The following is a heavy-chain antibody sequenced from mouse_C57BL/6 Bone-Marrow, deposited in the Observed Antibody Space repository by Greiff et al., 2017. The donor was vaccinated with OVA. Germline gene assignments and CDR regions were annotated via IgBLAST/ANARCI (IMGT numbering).Heavy chain of an antibody. CDR3: ARCEGYYFDY. V-gene: IGHV1-63*01. J-gene: IGHJ2*01. CDR2: IYPGGGYT. Sequence: QVQLQQSGAELVRPGTSVKMSCKASGYTFTNYWIGWAKQRPGHGLEWIGDIYPGGGYTNYNEKFKGKATLTADKSSSTAYMQFSSLTSEDSAIYYCARCEGYYFDYWGQGTTLTVAS. CDR1: GYTFTNYW.